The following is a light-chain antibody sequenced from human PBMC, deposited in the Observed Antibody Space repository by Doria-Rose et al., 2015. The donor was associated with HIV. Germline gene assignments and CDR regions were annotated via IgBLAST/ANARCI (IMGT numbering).Light chain of an antibody. CDR3: RQYSQWPPYT. CDR2: RAS. Sequence: TQSPATLTVSPGERATLSCRASQGIGSDLAWYQQKPGQATRLLIYRASIRDTGIPPRFTGGGSGTEFTLTISSLQSEDFAVYFCRQYSQWPPYTFGQGTKLEVK. J-gene: IGKJ2*01. CDR1: QGIGSD. V-gene: IGKV3-15*01.